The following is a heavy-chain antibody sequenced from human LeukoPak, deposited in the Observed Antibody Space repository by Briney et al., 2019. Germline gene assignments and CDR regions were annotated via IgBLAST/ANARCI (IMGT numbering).Heavy chain of an antibody. CDR1: GFTFSSHG. Sequence: GGSLRLSCAASGFTFSSHGMHWVRQAPGKGLVWVSRINTDGSSTTYADSVKGRFTISRDNAKNTVYLQMNSLRAEDTAVYYCARAGYSSSWLESWGQGTLVTVSS. CDR2: INTDGSST. CDR3: ARAGYSSSWLES. V-gene: IGHV3-74*03. J-gene: IGHJ4*02. D-gene: IGHD6-13*01.